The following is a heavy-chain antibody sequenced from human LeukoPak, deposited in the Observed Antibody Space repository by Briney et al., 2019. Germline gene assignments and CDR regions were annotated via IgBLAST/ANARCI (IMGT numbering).Heavy chain of an antibody. V-gene: IGHV4-39*07. Sequence: PSETLSLTCTVSGGSISNGDYYWGWIRQPPGKGLEWIGSIYYSGSTYYNPSLKSRVTISVDTSKNQFSLKLSSVTAADTAVYYCARVGGYYGGNGSDYWGQGTLVTVSS. CDR1: GGSISNGDYY. CDR3: ARVGGYYGGNGSDY. CDR2: IYYSGST. J-gene: IGHJ4*02. D-gene: IGHD4-23*01.